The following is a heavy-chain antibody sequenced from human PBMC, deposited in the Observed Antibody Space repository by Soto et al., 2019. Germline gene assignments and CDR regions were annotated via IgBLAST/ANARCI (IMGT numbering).Heavy chain of an antibody. D-gene: IGHD3-16*01. J-gene: IGHJ6*02. Sequence: VQLVQSGAEVKKPGASAKVSCKASGHTFTRSGISWVRQAPGQGLEWMGWINGYNGNTNYTQKFQGRITMTTDTPTSTAYMELRSLRSDDTAVYYCARMGDVPYYYYGMDVWGQGTTVIVSS. CDR2: INGYNGNT. CDR1: GHTFTRSG. CDR3: ARMGDVPYYYYGMDV. V-gene: IGHV1-18*01.